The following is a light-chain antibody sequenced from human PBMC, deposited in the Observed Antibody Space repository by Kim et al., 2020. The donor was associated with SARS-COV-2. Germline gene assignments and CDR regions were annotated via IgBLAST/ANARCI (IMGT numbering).Light chain of an antibody. Sequence: LSPAQPARLTCSGDKLAHTSACWYHQTPAQSPLLVIYHDSTPPSAIPERFSGSNSGNPAPLTISGTQAMDEADYSCQAWDSSTAVFGGGTQLTVL. CDR1: KLAHTS. J-gene: IGLJ2*01. CDR2: HDS. V-gene: IGLV3-1*01. CDR3: QAWDSSTAV.